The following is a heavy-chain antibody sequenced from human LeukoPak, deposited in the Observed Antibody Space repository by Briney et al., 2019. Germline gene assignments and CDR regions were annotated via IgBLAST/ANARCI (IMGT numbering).Heavy chain of an antibody. CDR3: ARFELELRAFDY. Sequence: SETLSLTCTVSVGSISTYYWIWIRQPPGKALEWIGYIYHSGDTKYNPSLKSRLTISVDTSKNQFSLKLNSVTAADTAVYYCARFELELRAFDYWGQGTLVTVSS. CDR2: IYHSGDT. V-gene: IGHV4-59*01. CDR1: VGSISTYY. D-gene: IGHD1-7*01. J-gene: IGHJ4*02.